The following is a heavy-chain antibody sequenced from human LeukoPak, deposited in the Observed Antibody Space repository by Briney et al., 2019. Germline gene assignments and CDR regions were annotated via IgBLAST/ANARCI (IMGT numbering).Heavy chain of an antibody. V-gene: IGHV3-15*01. J-gene: IGHJ4*02. Sequence: GGSLRLSRAASGFTFSDAWMNWVRQAPGKGLEWVGRIKSKSYGETIDYAAPVKGRFTISRDDSKNTLYLQMNSLKTEDAAVYYCSTGGGRYCSTTSCYYNYWGQGTLVTVSS. CDR3: STGGGRYCSTTSCYYNY. D-gene: IGHD2-2*01. CDR1: GFTFSDAW. CDR2: IKSKSYGETI.